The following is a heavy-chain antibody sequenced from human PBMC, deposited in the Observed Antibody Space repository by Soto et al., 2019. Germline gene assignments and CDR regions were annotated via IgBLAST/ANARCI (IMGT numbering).Heavy chain of an antibody. V-gene: IGHV1-69*13. Sequence: ASVKRSCKASGGTLSSYAIGWVRQAPGQGLEWMGGIIPIFGTANYAQKFQGRVTITEDESTSTAYMEMSSMRSEDTAVYYCARVTYDSSGYSSNYYGMDVWGQGTTVTVSS. CDR2: IIPIFGTA. CDR1: GGTLSSYA. CDR3: ARVTYDSSGYSSNYYGMDV. D-gene: IGHD3-22*01. J-gene: IGHJ6*02.